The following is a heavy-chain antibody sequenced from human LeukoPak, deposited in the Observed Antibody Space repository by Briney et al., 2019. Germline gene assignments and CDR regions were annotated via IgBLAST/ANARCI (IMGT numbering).Heavy chain of an antibody. D-gene: IGHD3-22*01. CDR1: GGSISSYY. CDR2: IYYSGST. Sequence: SETLSLTCTVSGGSISSYYWSWIRQPPGKGLEWIGYIYYSGSTNYNPSLKSRVTISVDTSKNQFSLKLSSVTAADTAVYYCARGSMYYYDSSGYPPNYYYYMDVWGKGTTVTVSS. V-gene: IGHV4-59*12. CDR3: ARGSMYYYDSSGYPPNYYYYMDV. J-gene: IGHJ6*03.